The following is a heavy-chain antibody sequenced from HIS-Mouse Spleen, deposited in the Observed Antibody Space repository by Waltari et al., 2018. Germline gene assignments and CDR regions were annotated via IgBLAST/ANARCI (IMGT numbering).Heavy chain of an antibody. CDR3: ARGPLIPFDSSGYYFDY. Sequence: QVQLVQAGAEVKKPGASVKGSCMASGYTFTRYDLHWVRQATPQGLEWMGWMNPNSGNTGYAQKFQGRVTMTRNTSISTAYMELSSLRSEDTAVYYCARGPLIPFDSSGYYFDYWGQGTLVTVSS. CDR1: GYTFTRYD. J-gene: IGHJ4*02. V-gene: IGHV1-8*01. CDR2: MNPNSGNT. D-gene: IGHD3-22*01.